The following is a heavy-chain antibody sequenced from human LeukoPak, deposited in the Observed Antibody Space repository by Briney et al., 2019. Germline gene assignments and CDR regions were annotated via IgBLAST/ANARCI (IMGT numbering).Heavy chain of an antibody. CDR1: GYTLTELS. D-gene: IGHD1-7*01. CDR2: FYPEDGET. Sequence: ASVKVSCKVSGYTLTELSRHWVQQAPEKGLEGRGGFYPEDGETIYAQKFQGRVTMTEDKSTDTAYMELSSLRSEDTAVYYCATGDRGTNYDYWGQGTLVTVSS. CDR3: ATGDRGTNYDY. V-gene: IGHV1-24*01. J-gene: IGHJ4*02.